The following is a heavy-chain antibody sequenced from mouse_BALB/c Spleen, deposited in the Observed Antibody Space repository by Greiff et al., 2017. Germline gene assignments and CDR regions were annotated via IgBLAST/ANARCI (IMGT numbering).Heavy chain of an antibody. Sequence: VQLQQSGAELAKPGASVKMSCKASGYTFTSYWMHWVKQRPGQGLEWIGYINPSTGYTEYNQKFKDKATLTADKSSSTAYMQLSSLTSEDSAVYYCARLLRRFAYWGQGTLVTVSA. CDR2: INPSTGYT. CDR1: GYTFTSYW. J-gene: IGHJ3*01. V-gene: IGHV1-7*01. D-gene: IGHD1-1*01. CDR3: ARLLRRFAY.